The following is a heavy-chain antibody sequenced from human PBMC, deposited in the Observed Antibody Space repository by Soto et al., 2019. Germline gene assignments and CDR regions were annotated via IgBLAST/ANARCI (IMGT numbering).Heavy chain of an antibody. Sequence: SETLSLTCTVSGDSITKSTYYWAWVRQTPGKGPEWIGSIYYAGNTYYNPSLQSRVTISVDASKNQSSLELQSVTAADSAVYYCASVPYYGSGGDGPYFFDYWGQGILVTV. V-gene: IGHV4-39*01. CDR1: GDSITKSTYY. CDR2: IYYAGNT. CDR3: ASVPYYGSGGDGPYFFDY. J-gene: IGHJ4*02. D-gene: IGHD2-15*01.